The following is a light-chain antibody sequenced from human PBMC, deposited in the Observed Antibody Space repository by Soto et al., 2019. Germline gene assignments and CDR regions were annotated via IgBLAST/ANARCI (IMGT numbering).Light chain of an antibody. Sequence: EIGLTQSPATLSLSPEERATLSCRASQSVSSYLAWYQQKPGQAPRLLIYDASNRATGIPARFSGSGSGTDFTLTISSLEPEDFAVYYCQQRSNWPTFGQGTKVDIK. J-gene: IGKJ1*01. CDR1: QSVSSY. V-gene: IGKV3-11*01. CDR3: QQRSNWPT. CDR2: DAS.